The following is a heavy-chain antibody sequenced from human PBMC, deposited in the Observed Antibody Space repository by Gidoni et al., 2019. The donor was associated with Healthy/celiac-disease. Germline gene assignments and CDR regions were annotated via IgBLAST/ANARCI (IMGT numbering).Heavy chain of an antibody. CDR2: ISSNGGST. V-gene: IGHV3-64D*06. CDR1: GFTFSSYA. Sequence: EVQLVESGGGLVQPGGSLRLSCSASGFTFSSYAMPLVRQAPGKGLEYVSAISSNGGSTYYADSVKGRFTISRDNSKNTLYLQMSSLRAEDTAVYYCVKDSDYDFWSGYCPGYFDYWGQGTLVTVSS. J-gene: IGHJ4*02. D-gene: IGHD3-3*01. CDR3: VKDSDYDFWSGYCPGYFDY.